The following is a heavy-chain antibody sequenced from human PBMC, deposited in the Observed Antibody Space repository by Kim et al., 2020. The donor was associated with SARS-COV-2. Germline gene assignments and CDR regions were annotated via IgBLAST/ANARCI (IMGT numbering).Heavy chain of an antibody. J-gene: IGHJ4*02. CDR1: GFTFSSYS. CDR3: ARAIPLSPAVEYGDYVGFDY. CDR2: ITSSSTYI. D-gene: IGHD4-17*01. Sequence: GGSLRLSCVASGFTFSSYSMNWVRQAPGKGLEWVSSITSSSTYIYYADSVKGRFTISRDNAKNSLYLQMKSLRAEDTAVYYCARAIPLSPAVEYGDYVGFDYWGQGTLVTVSS. V-gene: IGHV3-21*01.